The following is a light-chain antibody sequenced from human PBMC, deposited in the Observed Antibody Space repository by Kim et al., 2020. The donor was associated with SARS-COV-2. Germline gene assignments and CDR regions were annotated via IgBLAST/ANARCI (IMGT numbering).Light chain of an antibody. CDR2: AAS. J-gene: IGKJ2*01. Sequence: DIQMTQSPATLSASVGDRVTISCRASLTMSRWLAWYRQKVGKSPELLIYAASRLESGVPSRFSGSGSGTEFTLTINNLQPDDFATYYCQQYKTYPYTFGRGTKLEI. CDR3: QQYKTYPYT. V-gene: IGKV1-5*01. CDR1: LTMSRW.